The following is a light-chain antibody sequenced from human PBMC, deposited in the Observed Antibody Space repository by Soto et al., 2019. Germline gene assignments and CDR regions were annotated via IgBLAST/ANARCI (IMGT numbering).Light chain of an antibody. Sequence: QSALTQPASVSGSPGQSITISCTGTSSDVGSYNLVSWYQQHPGKAPKVLIYEVSKRPSGVSNRFSGSKSGYTASLTISGLQADDEAYYHCSSYAGSSTPVLFGGGTKLTVL. CDR2: EVS. CDR1: SSDVGSYNL. CDR3: SSYAGSSTPVL. J-gene: IGLJ2*01. V-gene: IGLV2-23*02.